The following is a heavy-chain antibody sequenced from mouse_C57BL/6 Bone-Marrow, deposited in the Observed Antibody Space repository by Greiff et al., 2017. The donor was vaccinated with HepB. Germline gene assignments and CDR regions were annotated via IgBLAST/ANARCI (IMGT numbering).Heavy chain of an antibody. CDR2: ISSGSSTI. Sequence: EVQGVESGGGLVKPGGSLKLSCAASGFTFSDYGMHWVRQAPEKGLEWVAYISSGSSTIYYADTVKGRFTISRDNAKNTLFLQMTSLRSEDTAMYYCATGITTVVAPFAYWGQGTLVTVSA. D-gene: IGHD1-1*01. CDR1: GFTFSDYG. J-gene: IGHJ3*01. CDR3: ATGITTVVAPFAY. V-gene: IGHV5-17*01.